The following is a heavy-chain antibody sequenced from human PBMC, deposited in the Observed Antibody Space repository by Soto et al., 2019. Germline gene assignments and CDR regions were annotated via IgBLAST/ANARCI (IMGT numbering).Heavy chain of an antibody. CDR2: MNPNSGNT. Sequence: GASVKVSCKASGYTFTSYDINWVRQATGQGLEWMGWMNPNSGNTGYAQKFQGRVTMTRNTSISTAYMELSSLRSEDTAVYYCARGSVWAFWNGYSKVCYFEYWGQGTLVTVSS. J-gene: IGHJ4*02. CDR3: ARGSVWAFWNGYSKVCYFEY. V-gene: IGHV1-8*01. D-gene: IGHD3-3*01. CDR1: GYTFTSYD.